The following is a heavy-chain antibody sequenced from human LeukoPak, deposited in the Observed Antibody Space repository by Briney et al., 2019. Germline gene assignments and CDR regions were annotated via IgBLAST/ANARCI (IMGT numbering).Heavy chain of an antibody. Sequence: SETLSLTCTVSDDSISDYYRGWIRQPPWKGLEWIGYFYNSGRSTYNPSLKSRVTISADTSKNHFSLKLNSVTTADTAVYYCTRGAGWLIDYWGQGILVTVSS. CDR2: FYNSGRS. D-gene: IGHD3-16*01. CDR1: DDSISDYY. J-gene: IGHJ4*02. CDR3: TRGAGWLIDY. V-gene: IGHV4-59*01.